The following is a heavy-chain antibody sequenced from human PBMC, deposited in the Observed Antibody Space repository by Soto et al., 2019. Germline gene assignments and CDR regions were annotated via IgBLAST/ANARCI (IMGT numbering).Heavy chain of an antibody. Sequence: SGPKLVKPTQTLTMTCTLSRISLSTSGVGLGWIRQTPGKALEWLALVYWNDDKHYSPSLKSRLTITKDTSKNQAILTMTNMDPVDTATYFCARGLATLPVFAFDIWGQGTVVTVSS. CDR1: RISLSTSGVG. D-gene: IGHD1-1*01. J-gene: IGHJ3*02. CDR3: ARGLATLPVFAFDI. V-gene: IGHV2-5*01. CDR2: VYWNDDK.